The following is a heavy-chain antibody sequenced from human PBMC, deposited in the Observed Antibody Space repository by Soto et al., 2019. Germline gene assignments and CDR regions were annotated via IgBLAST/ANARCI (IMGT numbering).Heavy chain of an antibody. Sequence: QLQLQESGSGLVKPSQTLSLTCAVSGGSISSGGYSWSWIRQPPGKGLEWIGYIYHSGSTYYNPSLKSRDTISVDRSKNQFSLKLSSVTAADTAVYYCANSHAGAHITAAVHWGQGTLVTVSS. CDR1: GGSISSGGYS. CDR3: ANSHAGAHITAAVH. V-gene: IGHV4-30-2*01. CDR2: IYHSGST. J-gene: IGHJ4*02. D-gene: IGHD6-13*01.